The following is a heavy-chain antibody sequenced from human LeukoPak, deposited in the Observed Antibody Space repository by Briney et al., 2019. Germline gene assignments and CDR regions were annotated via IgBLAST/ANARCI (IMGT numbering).Heavy chain of an antibody. CDR1: GHIFSDYY. Sequence: ASVKVSCKASGHIFSDYYMHWVRQAPGQGREWMGWMNVDSGGTKYAQKFQGRVTMTRDTSVSTAFMDLTRLTSDDTAVYYCARDSKVTGTSFDSWGQGTLVTVSS. D-gene: IGHD2-21*02. CDR3: ARDSKVTGTSFDS. V-gene: IGHV1-2*02. CDR2: MNVDSGGT. J-gene: IGHJ4*02.